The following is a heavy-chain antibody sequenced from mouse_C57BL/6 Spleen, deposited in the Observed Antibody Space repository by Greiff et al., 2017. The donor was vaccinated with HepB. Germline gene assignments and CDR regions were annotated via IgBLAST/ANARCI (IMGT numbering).Heavy chain of an antibody. Sequence: VQLQQPGAELVRPGSSVKLSCKASGYTFTSYWMDWVKQRPGQGLEWIGNIYPSDSETHYNQKFKDKATLTVDKSSSTAYMQLSSLTSEDSAVYYCAREGDTTVDFDYWGQGTTLTVSS. CDR3: AREGDTTVDFDY. V-gene: IGHV1-61*01. CDR2: IYPSDSET. J-gene: IGHJ2*01. D-gene: IGHD1-1*01. CDR1: GYTFTSYW.